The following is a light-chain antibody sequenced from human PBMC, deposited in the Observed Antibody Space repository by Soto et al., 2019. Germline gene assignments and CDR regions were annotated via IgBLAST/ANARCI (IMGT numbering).Light chain of an antibody. Sequence: QAVVTQPASVSGSPGQSITISCTGTSSDVGGYNYVSWYQQHTGKAPKLMIYDVTNRPSGVSNRFSGSKSGNTASLTISGLQAEDEADYYCKSYTSSTTNYVFGTGTKLTVL. CDR3: KSYTSSTTNYV. CDR2: DVT. V-gene: IGLV2-14*03. J-gene: IGLJ1*01. CDR1: SSDVGGYNY.